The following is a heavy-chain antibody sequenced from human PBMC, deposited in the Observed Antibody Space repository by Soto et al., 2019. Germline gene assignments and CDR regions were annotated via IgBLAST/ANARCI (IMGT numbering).Heavy chain of an antibody. CDR2: IYHNGIT. D-gene: IGHD2-21*01. Sequence: SETLSLTCRVSGTSISSSYWWAWVRQSPGKGLEWIGEIYHNGITKYNPSLKSRVSMSIDKSNNQFSLKLTSVTAADTAVYYCATVPPLIVVVLAEFPTWGQGTLVTVSS. V-gene: IGHV4-4*02. CDR3: ATVPPLIVVVLAEFPT. J-gene: IGHJ4*02. CDR1: GTSISSSYW.